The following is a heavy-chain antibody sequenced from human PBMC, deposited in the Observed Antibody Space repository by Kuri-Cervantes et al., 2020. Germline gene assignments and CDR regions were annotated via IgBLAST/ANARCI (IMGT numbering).Heavy chain of an antibody. CDR2: ISWDGGST. D-gene: IGHD6-13*01. V-gene: IGHV3-43*01. CDR1: GFTFDDYT. Sequence: GESLKISCAASGFTFDDYTMHWVRQAPGKGLEWVSLISWDGGSTYYADSVKGRFTISRDNSKNTLYLQMNSLRAEDTAVYYCAKPLSIAAAGGWYSDLWGRGTLVTVSS. J-gene: IGHJ2*01. CDR3: AKPLSIAAAGGWYSDL.